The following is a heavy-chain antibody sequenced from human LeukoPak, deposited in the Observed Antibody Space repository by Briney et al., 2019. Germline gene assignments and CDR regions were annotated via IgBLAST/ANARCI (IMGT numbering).Heavy chain of an antibody. V-gene: IGHV1-8*03. J-gene: IGHJ4*01. CDR3: ARVGATALFYFDS. D-gene: IGHD1-26*01. CDR2: MNPNSGNT. Sequence: ALVKVSCKASGYTFTSHDINWVRQATGQGLEWMEWMNPNSGNTVYAQKFQGRVTITRNTSISTAYMELSSLTSEDTAVYYCARVGATALFYFDSWGHGTLVTVSS. CDR1: GYTFTSHD.